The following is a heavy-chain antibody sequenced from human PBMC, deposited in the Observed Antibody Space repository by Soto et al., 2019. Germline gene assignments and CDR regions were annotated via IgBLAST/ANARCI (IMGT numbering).Heavy chain of an antibody. CDR3: ASPPPDGNSGSSWDFDY. V-gene: IGHV1-69*02. CDR2: IVPILKMP. J-gene: IGHJ4*02. CDR1: GGTFSTFT. Sequence: QVQLVQSGPVVKKPGSSVKVSCKASGGTFSTFTFGWVRQAAGQGLEWMGRIVPILKMPNYAQTFQGIVTITADPSTSTAYMEATNRGLLHTGVYYCASPPPDGNSGSSWDFDYWGQGTLVTVSS. D-gene: IGHD1-26*01.